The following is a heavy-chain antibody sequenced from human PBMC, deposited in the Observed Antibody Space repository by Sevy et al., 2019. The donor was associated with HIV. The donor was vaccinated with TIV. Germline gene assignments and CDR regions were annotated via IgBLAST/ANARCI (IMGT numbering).Heavy chain of an antibody. V-gene: IGHV3-30*18. J-gene: IGHJ4*02. CDR2: ISYDGSNK. CDR3: AKEGWDIALAG. Sequence: GGSLRLSCAASGFTFSSYGMHWVRQAPGKGLEWVAVISYDGSNKYYADSVKGRFTISRDNSKNTLYLQMNSLRAEDTAVYYCAKEGWDIALAGWGQGTLVTVSS. CDR1: GFTFSSYG. D-gene: IGHD6-19*01.